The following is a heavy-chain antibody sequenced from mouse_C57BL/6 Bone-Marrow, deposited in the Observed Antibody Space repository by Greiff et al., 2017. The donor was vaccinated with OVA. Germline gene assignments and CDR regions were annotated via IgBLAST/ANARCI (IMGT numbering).Heavy chain of an antibody. D-gene: IGHD2-3*01. J-gene: IGHJ1*03. V-gene: IGHV1-81*01. Sequence: VKLMESGAELARPGASVKLSCKASGYTFTSYGISWVKQRTGQGLEWIGEIYPRSGNTYYNEKFKGKATLTADKSSSTAYMELRSLTSEDSAVYFCARESYDGYYRWYFDVWGTGTTVTVSS. CDR2: IYPRSGNT. CDR3: ARESYDGYYRWYFDV. CDR1: GYTFTSYG.